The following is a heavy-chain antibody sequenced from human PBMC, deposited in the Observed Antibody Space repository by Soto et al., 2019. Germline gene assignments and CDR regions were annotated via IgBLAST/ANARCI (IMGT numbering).Heavy chain of an antibody. Sequence: QVQLVQSGAEVKKPGASVKVSCKASGYSFTTYGISWVRQAPGQGLEWMGWISTYNGDTDYAQNLQGRVTMTTDTSTTTAYMELRSLRSDDTAVYYCAREGSRPYYYYGMDVWSQGTTVTVSS. CDR3: AREGSRPYYYYGMDV. CDR2: ISTYNGDT. J-gene: IGHJ6*02. CDR1: GYSFTTYG. D-gene: IGHD2-15*01. V-gene: IGHV1-18*01.